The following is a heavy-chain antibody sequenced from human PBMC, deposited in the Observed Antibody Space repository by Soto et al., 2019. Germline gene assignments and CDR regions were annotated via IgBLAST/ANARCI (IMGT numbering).Heavy chain of an antibody. Sequence: GASVKVSCKASGYIFSTYTMHWVRQAPGQRLEWMGWINAANGNTKYSQNFQGRVTISRDTSASTAYLELSSLRSEDTAVYYCARVSFATSGYADYWGQGTLVTVSS. V-gene: IGHV1-3*01. CDR2: INAANGNT. D-gene: IGHD3-22*01. CDR1: GYIFSTYT. J-gene: IGHJ4*02. CDR3: ARVSFATSGYADY.